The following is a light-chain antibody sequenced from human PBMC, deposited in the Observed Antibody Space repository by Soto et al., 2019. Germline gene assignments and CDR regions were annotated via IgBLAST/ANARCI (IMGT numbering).Light chain of an antibody. CDR2: GAT. CDR3: QQYNNWPRT. Sequence: ERVMTQSPATLSVSPGETATLSCRASQSLTSYLAWYQQKPGQAPRLLIHGATTRATGIPARFSGSGSGTEFTLTISSLQSEDFAVYYCQQYNNWPRTFGQGTKVDIK. V-gene: IGKV3-15*01. CDR1: QSLTSY. J-gene: IGKJ1*01.